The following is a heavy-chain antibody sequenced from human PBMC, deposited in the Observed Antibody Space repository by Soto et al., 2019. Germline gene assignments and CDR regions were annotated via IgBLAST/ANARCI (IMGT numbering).Heavy chain of an antibody. J-gene: IGHJ6*02. CDR3: AKDRAQLWFVGMVV. Sequence: QVQLVESGGGVVQPGRSLRLSCAASGFTFSSYGMHWVRQAPGKGLEWVAVISYDGSNKYYADSVKGRFTISRDNSKNTLYLQMNSLRAEDTAVYYCAKDRAQLWFVGMVVWGQGTTVTVSS. V-gene: IGHV3-30*18. D-gene: IGHD5-18*01. CDR2: ISYDGSNK. CDR1: GFTFSSYG.